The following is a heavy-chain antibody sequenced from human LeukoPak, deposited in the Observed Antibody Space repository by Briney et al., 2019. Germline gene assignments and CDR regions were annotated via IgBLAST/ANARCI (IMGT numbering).Heavy chain of an antibody. D-gene: IGHD3-10*01. Sequence: ASVKVSCKASGYTFTSYYMHWVRQAPGQGLEWMGIINSYGGGTTYAQKFQGRVTMTRDTSTSTVYMELSSLGSEDTAVYYCARDHVSSGRWGTEFVPWGQGTLVTVSS. V-gene: IGHV1-46*01. CDR2: INSYGGGT. CDR1: GYTFTSYY. CDR3: ARDHVSSGRWGTEFVP. J-gene: IGHJ5*02.